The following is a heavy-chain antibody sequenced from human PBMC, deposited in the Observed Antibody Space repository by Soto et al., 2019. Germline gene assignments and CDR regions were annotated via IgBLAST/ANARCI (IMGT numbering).Heavy chain of an antibody. CDR1: GASVSSGGFS. V-gene: IGHV4-61*08. CDR2: ISYSGST. J-gene: IGHJ4*02. Sequence: SETLSLTCTVAGASVSSGGFSWSWIRQPPGKGLEWIGSISYSGSTTYYPSLRSRVTISVDTSKNQFSLRLNSVAAADTAIYFCARVTFLIVGSVFSTPFDFWGQGTLVTVSS. D-gene: IGHD1-26*01. CDR3: ARVTFLIVGSVFSTPFDF.